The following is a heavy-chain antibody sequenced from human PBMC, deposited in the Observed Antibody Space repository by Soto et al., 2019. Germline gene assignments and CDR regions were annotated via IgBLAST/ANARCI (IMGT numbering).Heavy chain of an antibody. Sequence: QVQLVESGGGVVQPGRSLRLSCAVSGFTFSSYGMHWVRQAPGKGLEWVAVISDDGGNKYYADSVKGRFTISRDTSKNTVYLQMNSLRAEDTAVYYCAKGSSGYWYPHLDYWGQGAPVTVSS. CDR1: GFTFSSYG. CDR2: ISDDGGNK. J-gene: IGHJ4*02. D-gene: IGHD3-22*01. V-gene: IGHV3-30*18. CDR3: AKGSSGYWYPHLDY.